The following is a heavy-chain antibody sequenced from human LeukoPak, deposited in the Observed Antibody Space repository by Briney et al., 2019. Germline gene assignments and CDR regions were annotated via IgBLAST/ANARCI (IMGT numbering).Heavy chain of an antibody. Sequence: GGSLRLSCAASGFTFDNYAMTWVRQAPGKGLEWVAVISYDGSNKYYADSVKGRFTISRDNSKNTLYLQMNSLRAEDTAVYYCARDQGDGYNDYYYYGMDVWGQGTTVTVSS. CDR2: ISYDGSNK. CDR3: ARDQGDGYNDYYYYGMDV. J-gene: IGHJ6*02. D-gene: IGHD5-24*01. CDR1: GFTFDNYA. V-gene: IGHV3-30*04.